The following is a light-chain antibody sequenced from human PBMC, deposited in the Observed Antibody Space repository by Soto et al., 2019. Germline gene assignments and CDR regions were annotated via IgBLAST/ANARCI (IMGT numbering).Light chain of an antibody. J-gene: IGKJ4*01. Sequence: EIVLTQSPGTLSLSPGERATLSCRASQSVSSSYLAWSQQKPGQAPRLLIYGASNRASGIPARFTGSGSGTDFTLTISSLEPEDSAVYYCQQRSNWPPLTFGGGTKVEIK. V-gene: IGKV3D-20*02. CDR1: QSVSSSY. CDR3: QQRSNWPPLT. CDR2: GAS.